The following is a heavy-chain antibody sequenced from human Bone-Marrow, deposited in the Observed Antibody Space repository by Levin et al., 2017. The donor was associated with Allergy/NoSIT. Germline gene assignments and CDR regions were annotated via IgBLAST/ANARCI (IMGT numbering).Heavy chain of an antibody. J-gene: IGHJ4*02. V-gene: IGHV3-23*01. CDR3: AKDYSSSAKFLDY. Sequence: GGSLRLSCAASGFTFSSYGMSWVRQAPGKGLEWVSLFTGSSTFHADSVKGRFTISRDNSKNTLYLQMNSLRAEDTAVYYCAKDYSSSAKFLDYWGQGTLVTVSS. CDR1: GFTFSSYG. D-gene: IGHD6-6*01. CDR2: FTGSST.